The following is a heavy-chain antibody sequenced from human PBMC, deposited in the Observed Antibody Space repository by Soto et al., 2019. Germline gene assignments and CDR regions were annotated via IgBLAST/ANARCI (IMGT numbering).Heavy chain of an antibody. CDR2: IYPGDSDT. D-gene: IGHD2-2*02. CDR1: GYSFTSYW. CDR3: ARLSGCSSTSCYTHMDV. J-gene: IGHJ6*02. V-gene: IGHV5-51*01. Sequence: PGESLKISCKGSGYSFTSYWIGWVRQMPGKGLEWMGIIYPGDSDTRYSPSFQGQVTISADKSISTAYLQWSSLKPSDTAMYYCARLSGCSSTSCYTHMDVWGQGTTVTVSS.